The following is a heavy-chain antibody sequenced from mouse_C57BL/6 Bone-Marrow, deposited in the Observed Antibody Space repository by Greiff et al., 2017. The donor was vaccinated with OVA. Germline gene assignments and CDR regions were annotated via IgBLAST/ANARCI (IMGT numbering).Heavy chain of an antibody. CDR1: GYTFTSYW. Sequence: QVHVKQSGAELVKPGASVKVSCKASGYTFTSYWMHWVKQRPGQGLEWIGRIHPSDSDTNYNQKFKGKATLTVDKSSSTAYMQLSSRTSEDSAVYYGALKPWYFDVWGTGTTVTVSS. J-gene: IGHJ1*03. CDR3: ALKPWYFDV. CDR2: IHPSDSDT. V-gene: IGHV1-74*01.